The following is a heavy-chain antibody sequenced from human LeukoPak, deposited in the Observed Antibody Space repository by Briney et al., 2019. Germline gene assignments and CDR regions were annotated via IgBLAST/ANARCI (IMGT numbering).Heavy chain of an antibody. CDR3: AKDISPGVTTLGDFDI. Sequence: GGSLRLSCAASGFTFDDYAMHWVRQAPGKGLEWVSGISWNSGSIGYADSVKGRFTISRDNAKNSLYLQMNSLRAEDTALYYCAKDISPGVTTLGDFDIWGQGTMVTVSS. CDR2: ISWNSGSI. V-gene: IGHV3-9*01. CDR1: GFTFDDYA. J-gene: IGHJ3*02. D-gene: IGHD4-23*01.